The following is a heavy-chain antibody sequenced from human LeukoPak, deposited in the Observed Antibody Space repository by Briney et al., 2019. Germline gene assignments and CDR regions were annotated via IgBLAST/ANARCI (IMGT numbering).Heavy chain of an antibody. CDR3: AKDKSDFHYYGMDV. CDR1: GFTFSTYS. CDR2: ISSSSNYI. Sequence: GGSLRLSCAASGFTFSTYSMNWVRQAPGKGLEWVSAISSSSNYIYYGDSVKGRFSISRDNVKNSLYLQMNSLRAEDTALYYCAKDKSDFHYYGMDVWGQRTTVTVSS. V-gene: IGHV3-21*04. J-gene: IGHJ6*02. D-gene: IGHD3-3*01.